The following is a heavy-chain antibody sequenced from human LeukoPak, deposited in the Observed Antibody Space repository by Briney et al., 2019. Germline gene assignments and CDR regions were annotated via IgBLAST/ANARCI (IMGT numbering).Heavy chain of an antibody. CDR3: ARVRGSADY. D-gene: IGHD3-10*01. CDR2: MNPKSGYT. J-gene: IGHJ4*02. CDR1: GYTFTNYD. Sequence: EASVKVSCKTSGYTFTNYDINWVRQATGQGLEWMGWMNPKSGYTGLTQKFQGRITLTRDTSMTTAYMELSSLTSDDTATYYCARVRGSADYWGQGTLVTVSS. V-gene: IGHV1-8*02.